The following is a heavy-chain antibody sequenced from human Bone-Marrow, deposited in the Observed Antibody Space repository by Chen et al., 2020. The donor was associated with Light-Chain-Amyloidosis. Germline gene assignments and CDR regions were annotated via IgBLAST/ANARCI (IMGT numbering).Heavy chain of an antibody. Sequence: QVQLVQSGAEVKKPGSSVKVSCKASGGTFSSYAISWVRQAPGQGLEWMGGIIPIFGTANYAQKFQGRFTITADESTSTAYMELSSLRSEDTAVYYCARDRPYCSSTSCPRSAFDIWGQGTMVTVSS. D-gene: IGHD2-2*01. J-gene: IGHJ3*02. CDR2: IIPIFGTA. V-gene: IGHV1-69*12. CDR3: ARDRPYCSSTSCPRSAFDI. CDR1: GGTFSSYA.